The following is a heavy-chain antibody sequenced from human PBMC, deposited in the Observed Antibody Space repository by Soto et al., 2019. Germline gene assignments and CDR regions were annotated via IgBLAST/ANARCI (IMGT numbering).Heavy chain of an antibody. J-gene: IGHJ6*02. D-gene: IGHD2-15*01. Sequence: ASVKVSCKASGYSFTTYGISWVRQAPGQGLEWMGWTSTYNGDTDYAQNLQGRVTMTTDTSTTTAYMELRSLRSDDTAVYYCAREGSRPYYYYGMDVWGQGTTVTVSS. CDR2: TSTYNGDT. CDR3: AREGSRPYYYYGMDV. CDR1: GYSFTTYG. V-gene: IGHV1-18*01.